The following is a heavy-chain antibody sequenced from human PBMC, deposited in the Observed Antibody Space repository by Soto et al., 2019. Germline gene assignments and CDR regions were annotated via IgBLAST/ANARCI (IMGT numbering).Heavy chain of an antibody. J-gene: IGHJ4*02. CDR2: IWYDGSNK. V-gene: IGHV3-33*01. CDR3: ARDPTPNWNSEYYFDY. CDR1: GFTFSSYG. Sequence: GGSLRLSCAASGFTFSSYGMHWVRQAPGKGLEWVAVIWYDGSNKYYADSVKGRFTISRDNSKNTLYLQMNSLRAEDTAVYYCARDPTPNWNSEYYFDYWGQGTLVTISS. D-gene: IGHD1-7*01.